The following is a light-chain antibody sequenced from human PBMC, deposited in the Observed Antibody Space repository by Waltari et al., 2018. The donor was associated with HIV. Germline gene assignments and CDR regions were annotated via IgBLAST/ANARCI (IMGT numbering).Light chain of an antibody. CDR3: AAWDDSLNGPL. V-gene: IGLV1-44*01. CDR1: SSNIGSNA. CDR2: SDN. Sequence: QSVLTQPPSASGTPGQRVTISCSGSSSNIGSNAVNWYQQVPGTAPKLLIYSDNQRPSGVPDRVSGSKSGTSASLAISGLQSEDDANYYCAAWDDSLNGPLFGGGTKLTVL. J-gene: IGLJ3*02.